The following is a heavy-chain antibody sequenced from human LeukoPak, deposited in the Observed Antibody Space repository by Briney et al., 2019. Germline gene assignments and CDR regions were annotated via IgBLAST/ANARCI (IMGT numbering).Heavy chain of an antibody. Sequence: GGSLRLSCAASGFIFSSYGMHWVRQAPGKGLEWGAFMRYDGNYKYYADSVKGRFTISRDNSKNTLYLEMNSLRAEDTAVYYCARGYSSSSAYAFDIWGQGTMVTVSS. V-gene: IGHV3-30*02. CDR2: MRYDGNYK. CDR1: GFIFSSYG. J-gene: IGHJ3*02. D-gene: IGHD6-6*01. CDR3: ARGYSSSSAYAFDI.